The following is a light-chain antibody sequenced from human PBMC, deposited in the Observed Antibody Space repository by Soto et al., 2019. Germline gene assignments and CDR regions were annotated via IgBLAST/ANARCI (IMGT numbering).Light chain of an antibody. J-gene: IGLJ1*01. V-gene: IGLV2-8*01. CDR3: LSYADTAYV. Sequence: LTQPPSASGSPGQSVTISCAGTSSDVGGYNYVSWYQQYPGKVPKLMIYEVSERPSGVPDRFSGSKSGNTAFLTVSGLQAEDEADYYCLSYADTAYVFGTGTKVTLL. CDR2: EVS. CDR1: SSDVGGYNY.